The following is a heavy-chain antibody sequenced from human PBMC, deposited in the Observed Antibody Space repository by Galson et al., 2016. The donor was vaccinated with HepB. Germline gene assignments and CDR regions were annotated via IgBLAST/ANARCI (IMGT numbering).Heavy chain of an antibody. J-gene: IGHJ4*02. V-gene: IGHV3-74*01. D-gene: IGHD3-22*01. CDR2: IAGDVSST. Sequence: SLRLSRAASGFTFSNYWMHWVRPSPGKGLVWVSRIAGDVSSTSSADSVKGRFTISRDNAKNTLYLQMHSLRAEDAAVYYCARVGYYYDSSDYYESFDYWGQGSLVTVAS. CDR3: ARVGYYYDSSDYYESFDY. CDR1: GFTFSNYW.